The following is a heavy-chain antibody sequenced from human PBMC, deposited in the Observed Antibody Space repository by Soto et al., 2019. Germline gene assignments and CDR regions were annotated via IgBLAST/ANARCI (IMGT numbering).Heavy chain of an antibody. J-gene: IGHJ6*02. CDR2: IIPIFGTA. Sequence: SVKVSCKASGGTFSSYAISWVRQAPGQGLEWMGGIIPIFGTANYAQKFQGRVTITTDKSTSTAYMELSSLRSEDTAVYYCARGGVATTLYYYYGMDVWGQGTTVPVSS. D-gene: IGHD5-12*01. CDR3: ARGGVATTLYYYYGMDV. CDR1: GGTFSSYA. V-gene: IGHV1-69*05.